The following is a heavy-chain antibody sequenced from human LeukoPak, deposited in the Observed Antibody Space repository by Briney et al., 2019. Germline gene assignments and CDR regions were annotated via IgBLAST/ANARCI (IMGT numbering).Heavy chain of an antibody. D-gene: IGHD3/OR15-3a*01. CDR1: GYSISSGYY. J-gene: IGHJ4*02. CDR3: ARGWDWNYFDY. CDR2: IYHSGST. V-gene: IGHV4-38-2*02. Sequence: SETLSLTCTVSGYSISSGYYWGWIRQPPGKGLEWIGSIYHSGSTYYNPSLKSRVTISVDTSKNQFSLKLSSVTAADTAVYYCARGWDWNYFDYWVRGTLVTVSS.